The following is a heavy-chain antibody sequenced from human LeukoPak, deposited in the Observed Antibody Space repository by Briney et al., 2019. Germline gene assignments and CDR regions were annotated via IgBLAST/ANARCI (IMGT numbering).Heavy chain of an antibody. CDR1: GYTFTGYY. D-gene: IGHD3-22*01. CDR2: INPNSGGT. J-gene: IGHJ6*03. V-gene: IGHV1-2*02. CDR3: ARESPPNYDSSGYPVNYYYYYMDV. Sequence: ASVKVSCKASGYTFTGYYMHWVRQAPGQGLEWMGWINPNSGGTNYAQKFQGRVTMTRDTSISTAYMELSRLRSDDTAVYYCARESPPNYDSSGYPVNYYYYYMDVWGKGTTVTVSS.